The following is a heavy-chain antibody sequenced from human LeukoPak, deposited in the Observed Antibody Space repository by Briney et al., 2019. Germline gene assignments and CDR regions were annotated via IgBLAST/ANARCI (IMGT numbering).Heavy chain of an antibody. CDR1: GFTFSNYA. J-gene: IGHJ4*02. D-gene: IGHD6-19*01. Sequence: GGSLRLSCAFSGFTFSNYAMSWFRQAPEKGLEWIGFISGGTTEYAASVKGRFTISRDDSTSIAYLQMNSLTTEDTAVYYCSRGSGWLSVYWGQGTLVTVSS. CDR3: SRGSGWLSVY. V-gene: IGHV3-49*03. CDR2: ISGGTT.